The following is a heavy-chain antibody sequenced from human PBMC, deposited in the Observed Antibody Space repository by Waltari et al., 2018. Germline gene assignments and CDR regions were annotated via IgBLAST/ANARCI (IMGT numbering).Heavy chain of an antibody. Sequence: QVQLVQSGAEVKKPGSSVKVSCKASGGTFSSHAIIWVLTAPGQGLEWMGGIIPIFGTANYAQKFQGRVTITADESTSTAYMELSSLRSEDTAVYYCARSMVRGVIFYYGMDVWGQGTTVTVSS. D-gene: IGHD3-10*01. V-gene: IGHV1-69*01. CDR3: ARSMVRGVIFYYGMDV. CDR1: GGTFSSHA. J-gene: IGHJ6*02. CDR2: IIPIFGTA.